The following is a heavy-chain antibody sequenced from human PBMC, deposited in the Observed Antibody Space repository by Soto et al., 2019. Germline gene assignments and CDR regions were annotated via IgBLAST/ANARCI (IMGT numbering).Heavy chain of an antibody. CDR2: IYTSGST. J-gene: IGHJ5*02. D-gene: IGHD2-2*01. CDR1: GGSISSYY. CDR3: ARDDIVVVPAALRTPQNWFDP. V-gene: IGHV4-4*07. Sequence: WETLSLTCTVSGGSISSYYWSWIRQPAGKGLEWIGRIYTSGSTNYNPSLKSRVTMSVDTSKNQFSLKLSSVTAADTAVYYCARDDIVVVPAALRTPQNWFDPWGQGTLVTVSS.